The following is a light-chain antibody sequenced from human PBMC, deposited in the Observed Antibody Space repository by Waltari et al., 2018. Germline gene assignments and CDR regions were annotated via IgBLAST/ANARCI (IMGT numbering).Light chain of an antibody. V-gene: IGLV1-44*01. CDR3: AGWDDSLNGPV. Sequence: QSVLTQPPSASGTPGQRVTIPCSGSLSNIHSHTLIWYRQLPGTPPKLLNHGDNQRPSGVPDRFSGSKSGTSASLAISGLQSADEADYYCAGWDDSLNGPVFGGGTKLTVL. CDR2: GDN. J-gene: IGLJ3*02. CDR1: LSNIHSHT.